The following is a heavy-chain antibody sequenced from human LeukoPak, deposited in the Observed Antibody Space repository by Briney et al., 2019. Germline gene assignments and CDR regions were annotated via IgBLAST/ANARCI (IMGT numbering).Heavy chain of an antibody. CDR1: GFSFSDYY. D-gene: IGHD1-26*01. CDR3: ARDGIQDAFDI. Sequence: GESLRLSCAASGFSFSDYYMSWIRQAPGKGLEWVSYISSSRSDTNYADSVKGRFTISRDNAKNSLYLQMKSLRAEDTAVYYCARDGIQDAFDIWGQGTMVAVSS. V-gene: IGHV3-11*06. J-gene: IGHJ3*02. CDR2: ISSSRSDT.